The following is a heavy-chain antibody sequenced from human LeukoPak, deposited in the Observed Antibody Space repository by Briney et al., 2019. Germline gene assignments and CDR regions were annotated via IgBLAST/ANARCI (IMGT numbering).Heavy chain of an antibody. Sequence: GGSLRLSCAASGFTFSSYAMSWVRQAPGKGLEWVSAISGSGGSTYYADSVKGRFTISRDNSKNTLYLQMNSLRAEDTALYYCAKGGQQQPSEGFDYWGQGTLVTVSS. CDR1: GFTFSSYA. V-gene: IGHV3-23*01. J-gene: IGHJ4*02. CDR3: AKGGQQQPSEGFDY. D-gene: IGHD6-13*01. CDR2: ISGSGGST.